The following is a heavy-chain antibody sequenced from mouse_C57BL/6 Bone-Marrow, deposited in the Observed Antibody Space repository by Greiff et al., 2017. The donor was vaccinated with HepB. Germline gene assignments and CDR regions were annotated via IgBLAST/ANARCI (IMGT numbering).Heavy chain of an antibody. CDR1: GFTFSSYA. D-gene: IGHD2-4*01. V-gene: IGHV5-9-1*02. Sequence: EVKVVESGEGLVKPGGSLKLSCAASGFTFSSYAMSWVRQTPEKRLEWVAYISSGGDYIYYADTVKGRFTISRDNARNTLYLQMSSLKSEDTAMYYCTRGHLSGYDYRFAYWGQGTLVTVSA. J-gene: IGHJ3*01. CDR2: ISSGGDYI. CDR3: TRGHLSGYDYRFAY.